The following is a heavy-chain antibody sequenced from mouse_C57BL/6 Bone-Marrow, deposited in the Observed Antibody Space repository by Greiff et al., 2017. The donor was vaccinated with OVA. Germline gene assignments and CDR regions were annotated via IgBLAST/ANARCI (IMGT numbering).Heavy chain of an antibody. V-gene: IGHV10-1*01. CDR3: VRCGFAY. CDR2: IRSKSNNYAT. Sequence: EVKLQASGGGLVQPKGSLKLSCAASGFRFNTYAMNWVRQAPGKGLAWVARIRSKSNNYATYYADSVKDRFTISRDDSESMLYLQMNNLKTEDTAMYYCVRCGFAYWGQGTLVTVSA. CDR1: GFRFNTYA. J-gene: IGHJ3*01.